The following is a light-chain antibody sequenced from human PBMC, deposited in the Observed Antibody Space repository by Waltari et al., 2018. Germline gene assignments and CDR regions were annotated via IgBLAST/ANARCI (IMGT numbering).Light chain of an antibody. J-gene: IGKJ5*01. CDR3: MQALQTSIT. CDR2: FSS. CDR1: QSLLHSNGYNY. V-gene: IGKV2-28*01. Sequence: EIVLTQSPLSLPVTLGEPASISCTASQSLLHSNGYNYLDWYVQRPGLPQRLLIYFSSYRASGVPDRFSGSGSVTDFTLKISKVEADDVGVYYCMQALQTSITFGQGTRLEIK.